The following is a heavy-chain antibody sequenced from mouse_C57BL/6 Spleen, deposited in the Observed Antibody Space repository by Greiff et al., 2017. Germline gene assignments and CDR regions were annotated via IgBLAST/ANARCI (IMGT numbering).Heavy chain of an antibody. V-gene: IGHV1-47*01. D-gene: IGHD1-1*01. CDR3: ARGDYYGSSYPYAMDY. CDR2: FHPYNDDT. Sequence: QVQLQQSGAELVKPGASVKMSCKASGYTFTTYPIEWMKQNHGKSLEWIGNFHPYNDDTKYNEKFKGKATLTVEKVSSTVYLELSRLKSEDSAVNYCARGDYYGSSYPYAMDYWGQGTSVTVSS. J-gene: IGHJ4*01. CDR1: GYTFTTYP.